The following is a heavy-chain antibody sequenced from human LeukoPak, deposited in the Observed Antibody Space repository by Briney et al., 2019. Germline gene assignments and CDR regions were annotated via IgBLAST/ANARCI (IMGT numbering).Heavy chain of an antibody. J-gene: IGHJ3*02. V-gene: IGHV3-74*01. CDR2: INSDGSST. Sequence: PGGSLRLSCAGTGYTFSSAWMHWVRQAPGKGLVWVSRINSDGSSTIYADSVRGRFTISRDNAKNSLYLQMNSLRAEDTALYYCARKLLWFGELPADAFDIWGQGTMVTVSS. D-gene: IGHD3-10*01. CDR1: GYTFSSAW. CDR3: ARKLLWFGELPADAFDI.